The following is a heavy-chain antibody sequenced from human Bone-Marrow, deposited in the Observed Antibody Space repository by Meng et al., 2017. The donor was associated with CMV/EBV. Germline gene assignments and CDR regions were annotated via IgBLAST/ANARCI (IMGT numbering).Heavy chain of an antibody. CDR1: GGSVSSGSYY. D-gene: IGHD6-25*01. Sequence: SATLSLTCTVSGGSVSSGSYYWSWIRQPPGKGLEWIGYTYHTGSTNYNPSLKSRVTISVDTSNNQFPLNLSSVTAADTAVYYCTRDTGTAAAPYYWGPGTLVTVSS. J-gene: IGHJ4*02. V-gene: IGHV4-61*01. CDR3: TRDTGTAAAPYY. CDR2: TYHTGST.